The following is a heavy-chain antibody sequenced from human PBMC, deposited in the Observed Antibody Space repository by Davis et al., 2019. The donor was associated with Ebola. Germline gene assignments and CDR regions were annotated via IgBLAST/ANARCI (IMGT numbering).Heavy chain of an antibody. CDR1: GYTFTSYA. D-gene: IGHD6-13*01. J-gene: IGHJ5*02. Sequence: SVKVSCKASGYTFTSYAINWVRQATGQGFEWMGWMNPNSGNTGYAQKFQGRVTMTRDTSTSTAYMELSSLRSEDTAVYYCARANWATVGTRWFDPWGQGTLVTVSS. V-gene: IGHV1-8*01. CDR2: MNPNSGNT. CDR3: ARANWATVGTRWFDP.